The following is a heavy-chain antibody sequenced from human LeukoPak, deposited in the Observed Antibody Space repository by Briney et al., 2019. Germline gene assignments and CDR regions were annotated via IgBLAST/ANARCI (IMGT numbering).Heavy chain of an antibody. CDR1: GGTFSSYA. Sequence: SVKVSCKASGGTFSSYAISWVRQAPGQGLEWMGRIIPILDIANYAQKFQGRVTITADKSTSTAYMELSSLRSEDTAVYYCARVLQWLTTGVHSDYGMDVWGQGTTVTVSS. CDR3: ARVLQWLTTGVHSDYGMDV. J-gene: IGHJ6*02. V-gene: IGHV1-69*04. CDR2: IIPILDIA. D-gene: IGHD6-19*01.